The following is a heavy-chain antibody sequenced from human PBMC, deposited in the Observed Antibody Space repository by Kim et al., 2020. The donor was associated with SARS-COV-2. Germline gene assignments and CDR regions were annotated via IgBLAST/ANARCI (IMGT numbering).Heavy chain of an antibody. Sequence: SVKVSCKASGGTFSSYAISWVRQAPGQGLEWMGRIIPILGIANYAQKFQGRVTITADKSTSTAYMELSSLRSEDTAVYYCAEVSVADWFDPWGQGTLVTVSS. D-gene: IGHD6-19*01. J-gene: IGHJ5*02. CDR2: IIPILGIA. CDR3: AEVSVADWFDP. CDR1: GGTFSSYA. V-gene: IGHV1-69*04.